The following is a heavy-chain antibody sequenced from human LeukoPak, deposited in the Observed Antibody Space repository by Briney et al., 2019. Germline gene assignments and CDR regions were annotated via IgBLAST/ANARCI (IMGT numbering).Heavy chain of an antibody. CDR2: IKSKTEGETI. J-gene: IGHJ4*02. V-gene: IGHV3-15*01. CDR1: GFTFSNTW. Sequence: GGSLRLSCAASGFTFSNTWMSWVRQAPGKGLEWVARIKSKTEGETIDYSAPVKGRFTISRDDSKNTLYLQMNTLKTEDTAVYYCTTDPNEDSRDYWGQGTLVTVSS. CDR3: TTDPNEDSRDY.